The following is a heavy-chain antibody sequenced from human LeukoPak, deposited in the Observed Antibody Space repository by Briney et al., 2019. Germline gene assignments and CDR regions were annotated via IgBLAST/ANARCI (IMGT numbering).Heavy chain of an antibody. D-gene: IGHD6-13*01. J-gene: IGHJ5*02. V-gene: IGHV3-23*01. CDR3: AKDLRGSSSWYDWFDP. Sequence: GGSLRLSCAASGFTFSSYAMSWVRQAPGKGLEWVSAISGSGGSTYYADSAKGRFTISRDNSKNTLYLQMNSLRAEDTAVYYCAKDLRGSSSWYDWFDPWGQGTLVTVSS. CDR2: ISGSGGST. CDR1: GFTFSSYA.